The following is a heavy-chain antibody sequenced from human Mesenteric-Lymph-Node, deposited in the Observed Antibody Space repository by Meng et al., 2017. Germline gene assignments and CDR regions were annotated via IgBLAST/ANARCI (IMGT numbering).Heavy chain of an antibody. V-gene: IGHV3-23*01. CDR2: VTGSGSDT. J-gene: IGHJ1*01. CDR3: AKEAAAGHYEYFQH. D-gene: IGHD6-13*01. CDR1: GFTFSSYG. Sequence: GESLKISCAASGFTFSSYGMSWVRQAPGKGLEWVSSVTGSGSDTYYADSVRGRFTVSRDKSKNTLYLQINSLRAEDTAVYYCAKEAAAGHYEYFQHWGQGTLVTVSS.